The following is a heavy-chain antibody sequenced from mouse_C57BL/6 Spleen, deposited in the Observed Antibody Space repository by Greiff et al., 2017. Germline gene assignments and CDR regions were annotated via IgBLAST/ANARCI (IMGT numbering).Heavy chain of an antibody. CDR2: IYPGSGST. CDR1: GYTFTSYW. CDR3: ARRPYYGEGGPYFDY. J-gene: IGHJ2*01. V-gene: IGHV1-55*01. Sequence: VQLQQPGAELVKPGASVKMSCKASGYTFTSYWITWVKQRPGQGLEWIGDIYPGSGSTNYNEKFKSKATLTVDTSSSTAYMQRSSLTSEDSAVYYCARRPYYGEGGPYFDYWGQGTTLTVSS. D-gene: IGHD1-2*01.